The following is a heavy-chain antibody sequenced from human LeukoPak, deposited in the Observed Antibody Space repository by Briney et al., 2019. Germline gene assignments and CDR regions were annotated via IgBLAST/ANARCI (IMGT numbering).Heavy chain of an antibody. CDR3: ARDHSSSWYSLPGY. D-gene: IGHD6-13*01. CDR1: GGSVSSGSYY. J-gene: IGHJ4*02. V-gene: IGHV4-61*01. CDR2: IYYSGST. Sequence: SETLSLTCTVSGGSVSSGSYYWSWIRQPPGKGLEWIGYIYYSGSTNYNPSLKSRVTMSVDTSKNQFSLKLSSVTAADTAVYYCARDHSSSWYSLPGYWGQGTLVTVSS.